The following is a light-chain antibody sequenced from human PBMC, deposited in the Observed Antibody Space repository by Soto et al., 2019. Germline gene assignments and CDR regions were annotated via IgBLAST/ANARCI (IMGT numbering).Light chain of an antibody. CDR3: GTRDSSLGAYV. V-gene: IGLV1-51*01. J-gene: IGLJ1*01. CDR1: SSNIGNNY. Sequence: QSVLTQPPSVSAAPGQKVTISCSGSSSNIGNNYVSWYQQLPGTAPKLLIYDNNQRPSGIPDRFSGSKSGTSATLGITGLQTGDEADYYCGTRDSSLGAYVFGTGTKVTVL. CDR2: DNN.